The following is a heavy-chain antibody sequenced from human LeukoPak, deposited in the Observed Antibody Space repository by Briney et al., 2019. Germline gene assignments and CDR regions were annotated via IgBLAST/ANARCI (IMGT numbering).Heavy chain of an antibody. D-gene: IGHD6-13*01. Sequence: GGSLRLSCAASGFTFSSYAMSWVRQAPGKGLEWVAVISYDGSNKYYADSVKGRFTISRDNSKNTLYLQMNSLRAGDTAVYYCAKAPVYSSGWSPYFDYWGQGTLVTVSS. J-gene: IGHJ4*02. V-gene: IGHV3-30*18. CDR3: AKAPVYSSGWSPYFDY. CDR1: GFTFSSYA. CDR2: ISYDGSNK.